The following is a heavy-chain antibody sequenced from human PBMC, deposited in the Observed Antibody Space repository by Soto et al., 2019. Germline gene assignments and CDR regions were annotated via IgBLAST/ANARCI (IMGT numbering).Heavy chain of an antibody. Sequence: EVQLVESGGGLVQPGGSLRLSCAASGFTFSSYSMNWVRQAPGKGLEWVSYISSSSSTIYYADSVKGRFTISRDNAKKSLYLKMNRLRAEDTAVYYCARDSTEHDSGDYIDAFDIWGQGTMVTVSS. D-gene: IGHD4-17*01. J-gene: IGHJ3*02. V-gene: IGHV3-48*01. CDR2: ISSSSSTI. CDR1: GFTFSSYS. CDR3: ARDSTEHDSGDYIDAFDI.